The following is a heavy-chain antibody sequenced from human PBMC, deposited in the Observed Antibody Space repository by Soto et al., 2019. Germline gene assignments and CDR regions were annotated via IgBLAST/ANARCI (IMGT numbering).Heavy chain of an antibody. D-gene: IGHD3-9*01. CDR1: GFTFXDYY. J-gene: IGHJ4*02. Sequence: GGSLRLSCASSGFTFXDYYMSLIRQAPGKGLEWVSYISSSGSTIYYADSVKGRFTISRDNAKNSLYLQMNSLRAEDTAVYYCAYRYDGDYFDYWGQGTLVTVSS. V-gene: IGHV3-11*01. CDR2: ISSSGSTI. CDR3: AYRYDGDYFDY.